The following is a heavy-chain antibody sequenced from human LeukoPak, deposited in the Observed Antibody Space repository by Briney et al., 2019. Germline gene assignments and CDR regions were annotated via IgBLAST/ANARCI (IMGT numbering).Heavy chain of an antibody. CDR1: GYTFTSYY. CDR2: INPSGGST. V-gene: IGHV1-46*01. D-gene: IGHD6-13*01. Sequence: ASVKVSCKASGYTFTSYYMHWVRQAPGQGLEWMGIINPSGGSTSYAQKFQGRVTMTRDMSTSTVYMELSSLRSEDTAVCYCARDQQQKAFDIWGQGTMVTVSS. CDR3: ARDQQQKAFDI. J-gene: IGHJ3*02.